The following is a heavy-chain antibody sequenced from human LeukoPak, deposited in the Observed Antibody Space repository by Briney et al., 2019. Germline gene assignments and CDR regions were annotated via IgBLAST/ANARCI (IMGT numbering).Heavy chain of an antibody. V-gene: IGHV4-59*01. CDR2: IYYSGST. D-gene: IGHD5-24*01. J-gene: IGHJ4*02. CDR3: ARGQGMATTPFDF. Sequence: SETLSLTCTVSGDSISPNYWSWIRQPPGKGLEWIGYIYYSGSTNYNPSLKSRVTISVDTSKNQFSLKLTSVTAADTAVYYCARGQGMATTPFDFWGQGTLVTVSS. CDR1: GDSISPNY.